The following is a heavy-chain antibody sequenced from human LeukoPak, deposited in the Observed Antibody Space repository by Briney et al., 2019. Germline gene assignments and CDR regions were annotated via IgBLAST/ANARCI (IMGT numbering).Heavy chain of an antibody. J-gene: IGHJ4*02. V-gene: IGHV1-2*02. Sequence: ASVKVSCKASGYTFTDYYLHWVRQAPGQGHEWMGWINPNSGGTNSAQTFQGRVTMTRDTSITTAYLDPSRLRSDDTAVYYCARIGYNHYFDYWGQGTLVTVSS. CDR2: INPNSGGT. CDR3: ARIGYNHYFDY. D-gene: IGHD5-24*01. CDR1: GYTFTDYY.